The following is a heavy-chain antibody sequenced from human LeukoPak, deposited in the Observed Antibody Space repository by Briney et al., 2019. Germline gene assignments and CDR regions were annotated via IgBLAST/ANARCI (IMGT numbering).Heavy chain of an antibody. J-gene: IGHJ4*02. Sequence: GASVKVSCKASGYTFTGYYMHWVRQAPGQGLEWMGWINPKNGGTNYAQTFQGRVSMTRDTSISTAYMELSRLRFDDTAVYYCEARGYSDYDSLYYFDYWGQGTLVTVSS. CDR3: EARGYSDYDSLYYFDY. D-gene: IGHD5-12*01. V-gene: IGHV1-2*02. CDR2: INPKNGGT. CDR1: GYTFTGYY.